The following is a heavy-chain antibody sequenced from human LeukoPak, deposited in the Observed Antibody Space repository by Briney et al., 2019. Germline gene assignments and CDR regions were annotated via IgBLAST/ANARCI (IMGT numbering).Heavy chain of an antibody. Sequence: PGGSLRVSCAASGITFGNNWMHWVRQGPGKGLVWISRINSDGGGAIYADSVKGRFTVSRDNAKNTLYLQMNSLRAEDTAVYYCVRDVPHNWFDTWGQGTLVTVSS. V-gene: IGHV3-74*01. CDR1: GITFGNNW. CDR2: INSDGGGA. J-gene: IGHJ5*02. CDR3: VRDVPHNWFDT.